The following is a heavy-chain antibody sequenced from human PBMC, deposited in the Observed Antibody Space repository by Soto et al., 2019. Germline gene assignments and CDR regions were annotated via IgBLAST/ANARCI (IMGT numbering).Heavy chain of an antibody. CDR2: IIPIFGTA. CDR3: AGVGAYGSGSYSSPYYFDF. V-gene: IGHV1-69*01. D-gene: IGHD3-10*01. CDR1: GGTFSSYA. J-gene: IGHJ4*02. Sequence: QVQLVQSGAEVKKPGSSVKVSCKASGGTFSSYAISWVRQAPGQGLEWMGGIIPIFGTANYAQKFQGRVTITADESTSTAYMELSSVRSEDTAAYYCAGVGAYGSGSYSSPYYFDFWGQGTLVTVSS.